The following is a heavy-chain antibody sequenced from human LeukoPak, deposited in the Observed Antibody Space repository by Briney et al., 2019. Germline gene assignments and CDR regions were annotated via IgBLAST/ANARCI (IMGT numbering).Heavy chain of an antibody. D-gene: IGHD3-16*01. Sequence: PGGSLRLSCAASGFTVSSNYMSWVRQAPGKGLEWVSGISGSAVGTYYADSVKGRFTISRDNPKNVLFLQMNNLRVEDTAIYFCAKLGTYWYFDVWGRGTLVTVSS. J-gene: IGHJ2*01. CDR2: ISGSAVGT. CDR1: GFTVSSNY. CDR3: AKLGTYWYFDV. V-gene: IGHV3-23*01.